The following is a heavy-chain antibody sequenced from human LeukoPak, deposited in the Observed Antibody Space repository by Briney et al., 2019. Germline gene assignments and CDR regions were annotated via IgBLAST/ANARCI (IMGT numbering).Heavy chain of an antibody. CDR3: ARHPYQLLSSWFDP. Sequence: SETLSLTCTVSGGSISSYYWSWIRQPPGKGLEWIGYIYTSGSTNYNPSLKSRVTISVDTSKNQFSLKLSSETAADTAVYYCARHPYQLLSSWFDPWGQGTLVTVSS. D-gene: IGHD2-2*01. V-gene: IGHV4-4*09. CDR2: IYTSGST. J-gene: IGHJ5*02. CDR1: GGSISSYY.